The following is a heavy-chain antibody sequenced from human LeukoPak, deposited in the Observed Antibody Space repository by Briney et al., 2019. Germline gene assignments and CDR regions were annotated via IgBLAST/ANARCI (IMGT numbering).Heavy chain of an antibody. J-gene: IGHJ4*02. V-gene: IGHV3-23*01. Sequence: PGGSLRLSCAASGFTFSSYAMSWVRQAPGKGLEWVSAISGSGGSTYYADSVKGRFTISRDNSKSTLYLQMNSLRAEDTAVYYCAKGNSSSWYAPLDYWGQGTLVTVSS. D-gene: IGHD6-13*01. CDR3: AKGNSSSWYAPLDY. CDR1: GFTFSSYA. CDR2: ISGSGGST.